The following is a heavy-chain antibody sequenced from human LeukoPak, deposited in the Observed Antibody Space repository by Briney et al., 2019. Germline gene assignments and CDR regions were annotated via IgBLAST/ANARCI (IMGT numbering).Heavy chain of an antibody. CDR3: ARSTRYFGSAMYYFDD. V-gene: IGHV3-64*01. J-gene: IGHJ4*02. D-gene: IGHD3-10*01. Sequence: GGSLRLSCAATGFTFTGYYLHWVRQTPGKGLEYISTITDSGSSTYHTNSVRGRFTISRDNSKNTLYLQMGSLRTEDTAVYYCARSTRYFGSAMYYFDDWGQGTLVTVSS. CDR2: ITDSGSST. CDR1: GFTFTGYY.